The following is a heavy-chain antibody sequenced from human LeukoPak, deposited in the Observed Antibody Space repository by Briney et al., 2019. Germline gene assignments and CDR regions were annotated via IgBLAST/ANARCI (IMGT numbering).Heavy chain of an antibody. V-gene: IGHV3-33*01. CDR2: LWYDGSNK. CDR3: ARDSPRYCSGGSCFNDY. CDR1: GFHFSNYC. J-gene: IGHJ4*02. D-gene: IGHD2-15*01. Sequence: GSLKLSFAASGFHFSNYCLQWVRPAPGKGLEWVAVLWYDGSNKYYADSVKGRFTISRDNAKNSLYLQMNSLRDEDTAVYYCARDSPRYCSGGSCFNDYWGQGTLVTVSS.